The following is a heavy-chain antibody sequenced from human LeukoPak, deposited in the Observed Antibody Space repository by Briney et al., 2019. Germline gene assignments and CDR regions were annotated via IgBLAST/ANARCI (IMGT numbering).Heavy chain of an antibody. Sequence: SDTLSLTCSVSGGYTRSYYWGWARQPAGRGLEWIGRKDSIGSTHYNPSLKSRTTMSVDTSKNEFSLSVRSVTAADTAVYFCGRQGYTASSYFLDYWSQGTLVTVSS. CDR3: GRQGYTASSYFLDY. CDR2: KDSIGST. CDR1: GGYTRSYY. J-gene: IGHJ4*02. V-gene: IGHV4-4*07. D-gene: IGHD1-26*01.